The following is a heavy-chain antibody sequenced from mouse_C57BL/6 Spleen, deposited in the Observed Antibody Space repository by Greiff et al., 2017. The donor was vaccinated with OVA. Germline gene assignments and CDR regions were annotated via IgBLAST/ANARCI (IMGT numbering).Heavy chain of an antibody. V-gene: IGHV1-55*01. D-gene: IGHD2-12*01. CDR2: IYPGGGST. CDR3: AYSYYEGNWFAY. J-gene: IGHJ3*01. Sequence: QVQLQQPGAELVKPGASVKLSCKASGYTFTSYWITWVKQRPGQGLEWIGDIYPGGGSTNYNEKFKGKATLTVDTSSSTAYMQLSSLTSEDSAFYEWAYSYYEGNWFAYWGQGTPLTVSA. CDR1: GYTFTSYW.